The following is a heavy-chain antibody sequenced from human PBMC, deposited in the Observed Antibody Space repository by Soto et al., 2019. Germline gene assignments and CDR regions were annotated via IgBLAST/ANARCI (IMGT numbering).Heavy chain of an antibody. D-gene: IGHD3-22*01. CDR1: GYSFTSYW. V-gene: IGHV5-51*01. Sequence: PGESLKISCKGSGYSFTSYWIGWVRQMPGKGLEWMGIIYPGDSDTRYSPSFQGQVTISADKSISTVYLQWSSLKASDTAMYYCARRVANYYDIGGDAFDIWGQGTMVTVSS. J-gene: IGHJ3*02. CDR3: ARRVANYYDIGGDAFDI. CDR2: IYPGDSDT.